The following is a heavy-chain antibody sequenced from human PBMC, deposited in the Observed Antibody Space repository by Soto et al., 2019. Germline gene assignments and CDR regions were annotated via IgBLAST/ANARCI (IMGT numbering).Heavy chain of an antibody. J-gene: IGHJ6*02. CDR2: IIPIFGTT. CDR1: GGTFSSYT. V-gene: IGHV1-69*13. D-gene: IGHD4-4*01. Sequence: SVKVSCKASGGTFSSYTMSWVRQAPGQGLEWMGGIIPIFGTTTYAHKFQGRVTITADESTSTVYMELSSLRGEDTAVYYCARGALTTLAYYYGMDVWGQGTKVTVYS. CDR3: ARGALTTLAYYYGMDV.